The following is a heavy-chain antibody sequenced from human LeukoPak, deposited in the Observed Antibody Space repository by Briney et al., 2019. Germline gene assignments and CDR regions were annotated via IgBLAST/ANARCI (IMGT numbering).Heavy chain of an antibody. CDR2: IYYSGST. CDR3: AISNRGRDY. CDR1: GGSISSSSYY. D-gene: IGHD7-27*01. V-gene: IGHV4-39*01. J-gene: IGHJ4*02. Sequence: SETLSLTCTVSGGSISSSSYYWGWIRQPPGKGLEWIGSIYYSGSTYYNPSLKSRVTISVDTSKNQFSLKLSSVTAADTAVYYCAISNRGRDYWGQGTLVTVSS.